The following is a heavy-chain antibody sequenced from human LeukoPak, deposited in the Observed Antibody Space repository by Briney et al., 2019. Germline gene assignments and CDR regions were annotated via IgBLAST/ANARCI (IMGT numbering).Heavy chain of an antibody. D-gene: IGHD1-26*01. J-gene: IGHJ4*02. CDR1: GGSISSSDW. CDR3: ARVSGSYFDY. Sequence: SETLSLTCAVSGGSISSSDWWSWVRQPPGKGLEWLGQIYYSGNTNYNPSLKSRVTISVDKSKNQFSLKLSSVTAADTAVYYCARVSGSYFDYWGQGTLVTVSS. V-gene: IGHV4-4*02. CDR2: IYYSGNT.